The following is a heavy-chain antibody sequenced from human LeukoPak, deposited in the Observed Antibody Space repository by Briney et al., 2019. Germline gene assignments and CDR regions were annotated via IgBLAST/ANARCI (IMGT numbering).Heavy chain of an antibody. D-gene: IGHD2-2*01. CDR1: GYTFTDYY. J-gene: IGHJ4*02. Sequence: ASVKVSCKASGYTFTDYYMHWVRQAPGQGLEWMGWISAYNGNTNYAQKLQGRVTMTTDTSTSTAYMELRSLRSDDTAVYYCARVRSPVVPAEDYWGQGTLVTVSS. CDR3: ARVRSPVVPAEDY. V-gene: IGHV1-18*04. CDR2: ISAYNGNT.